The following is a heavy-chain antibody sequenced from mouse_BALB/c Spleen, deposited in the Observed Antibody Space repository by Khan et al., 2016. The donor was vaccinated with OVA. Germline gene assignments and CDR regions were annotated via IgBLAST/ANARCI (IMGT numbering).Heavy chain of an antibody. Sequence: VQLVESGAELAKPGASVKMSCTASGYTFTSYWMHWIKQRSGQGLEWIGYINPTSGYTDYNQKFKDKATLTADKSSSTAYMQLSSLTSDDSAVYYCARDRIDYWGQGTALTVSS. V-gene: IGHV1-7*01. CDR2: INPTSGYT. CDR3: ARDRIDY. CDR1: GYTFTSYW. J-gene: IGHJ2*01.